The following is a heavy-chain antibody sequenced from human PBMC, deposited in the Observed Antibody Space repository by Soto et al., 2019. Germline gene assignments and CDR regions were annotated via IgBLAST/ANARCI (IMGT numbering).Heavy chain of an antibody. CDR2: MNPNSGDT. D-gene: IGHD3-16*01. V-gene: IGHV1-8*01. J-gene: IGHJ6*02. Sequence: ASVKVSCKASGYTFTSYDINWVRQATGQGLEWMGWMNPNSGDTDYAQKFQGGVTMTRNTSISTAYMELSSLRSEDTAVYYCAREYSLTLRLGETRPKYYGMDVWGQGTTVTVSS. CDR1: GYTFTSYD. CDR3: AREYSLTLRLGETRPKYYGMDV.